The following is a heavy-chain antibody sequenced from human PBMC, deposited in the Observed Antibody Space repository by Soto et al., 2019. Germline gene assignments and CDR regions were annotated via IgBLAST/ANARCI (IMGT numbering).Heavy chain of an antibody. CDR1: GGSISSNY. D-gene: IGHD6-19*01. CDR3: ERDGAVAGHDAFDI. Sequence: QVQLQESGPGLVKPSETLSLTCTVSGGSISSNYWSWIRQPPGKGLEWIGYIYYSGSTNYNPSLKSRVTISVDTYKNQCSLKLSSVTAADTAVYYCERDGAVAGHDAFDIWSQGTMVTVCS. V-gene: IGHV4-59*01. CDR2: IYYSGST. J-gene: IGHJ3*02.